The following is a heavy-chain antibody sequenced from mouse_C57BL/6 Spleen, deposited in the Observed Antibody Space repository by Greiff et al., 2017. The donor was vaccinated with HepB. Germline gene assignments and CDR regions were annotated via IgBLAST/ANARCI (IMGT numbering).Heavy chain of an antibody. Sequence: QVQLQQSGPELVKPGASVKISCKASGYAFSSSWMNWVKQRPGKGLEWIGRIYPGDGDTNYNGKFKGKATLTADKSSSPAYMQLSSLTSEDSAVYFCAREVVAVDYWGQGTTLTVSS. V-gene: IGHV1-82*01. CDR1: GYAFSSSW. D-gene: IGHD1-1*01. CDR3: AREVVAVDY. CDR2: IYPGDGDT. J-gene: IGHJ2*01.